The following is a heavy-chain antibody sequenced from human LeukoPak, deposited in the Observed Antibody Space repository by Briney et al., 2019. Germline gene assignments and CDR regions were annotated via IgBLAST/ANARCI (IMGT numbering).Heavy chain of an antibody. V-gene: IGHV3-64*01. Sequence: SGGSLRLSCAASGFTFSWYAMHWVRQAPGKGLESVSAISSNGGSTYYANSVKGRFTISRDKSKNSLYLQMGSLRAEDLAVYYCARDFGLTGKVDYWGQGTLVTVSS. CDR2: ISSNGGST. CDR3: ARDFGLTGKVDY. CDR1: GFTFSWYA. J-gene: IGHJ4*02. D-gene: IGHD1-20*01.